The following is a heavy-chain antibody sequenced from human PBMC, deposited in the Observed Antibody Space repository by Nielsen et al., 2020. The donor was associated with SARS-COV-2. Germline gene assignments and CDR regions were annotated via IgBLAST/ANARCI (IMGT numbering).Heavy chain of an antibody. J-gene: IGHJ6*03. CDR2: IIPIFGTA. D-gene: IGHD3-3*01. V-gene: IGHV1-69*01. Sequence: VRQMPGKGLEWMGGIIPIFGTANYAQKFQGRVTITADESTSTAYMELSSLRSEDTAVYYCAIATFLYYDFWSGYSVNYYYYMDVWGKGTTVTVSS. CDR3: AIATFLYYDFWSGYSVNYYYYMDV.